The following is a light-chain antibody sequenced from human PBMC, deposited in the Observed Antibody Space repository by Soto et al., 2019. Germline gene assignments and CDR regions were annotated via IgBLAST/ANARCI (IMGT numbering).Light chain of an antibody. J-gene: IGKJ5*01. CDR1: HTFSNSF. CDR2: GAS. CDR3: QQCGSSST. V-gene: IGKV3-20*01. Sequence: EIVLSQSPCTLSLSKGERATLSCRASHTFSNSFLSWFQQIPGQAPRLLIYGASMRATGIPDRFSGSGSGTDFTLTISRLEPEDFAVYYCQQCGSSSTFGQGTRLEIK.